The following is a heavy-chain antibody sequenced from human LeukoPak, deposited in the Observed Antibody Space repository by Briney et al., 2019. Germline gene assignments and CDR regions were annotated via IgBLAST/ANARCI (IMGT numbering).Heavy chain of an antibody. Sequence: PGGSLRLSCAASGFTFSDYYMSWIRQAPGKGLEWVANIKQDGSEKYYVDSVKGRFTISRDNAKNSLYLQMNSLRAEDTAVYYCARDIMGRPDIAVAALGSWGQGTLVVVSA. D-gene: IGHD6-19*01. CDR1: GFTFSDYY. V-gene: IGHV3-7*01. CDR2: IKQDGSEK. J-gene: IGHJ5*02. CDR3: ARDIMGRPDIAVAALGS.